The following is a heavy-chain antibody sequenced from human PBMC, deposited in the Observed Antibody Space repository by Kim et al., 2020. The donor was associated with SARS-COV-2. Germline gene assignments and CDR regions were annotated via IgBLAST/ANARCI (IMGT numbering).Heavy chain of an antibody. J-gene: IGHJ6*02. CDR2: IGTTGDT. CDR3: ARAVSGSYFPAYYYYGMDV. CDR1: GLTFSSYD. V-gene: IGHV3-13*04. Sequence: GGSLRLSCAASGLTFSSYDMHWVRQATGKGLEWVSTIGTTGDTYYTGSVKGRFTISRENAKNSLYLQMNSLRAGDTAVYYCARAVSGSYFPAYYYYGMDVWGQGTTVTVSS. D-gene: IGHD1-26*01.